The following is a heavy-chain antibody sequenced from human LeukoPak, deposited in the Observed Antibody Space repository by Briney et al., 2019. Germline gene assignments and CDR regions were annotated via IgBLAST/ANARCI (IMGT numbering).Heavy chain of an antibody. D-gene: IGHD6-13*01. CDR2: IFHSGST. CDR1: GDSITSTYY. CDR3: ARSWFSTGPADY. V-gene: IGHV4-38-2*02. J-gene: IGHJ4*02. Sequence: SETLSLTCNVSGDSITSTYYWGWIRQPPGKGLEWIGSIFHSGSTYYNPSLKSRVTISVDTSKNQFSLKLTSVTAADTAVYYCARSWFSTGPADYWGQGTLVTVSS.